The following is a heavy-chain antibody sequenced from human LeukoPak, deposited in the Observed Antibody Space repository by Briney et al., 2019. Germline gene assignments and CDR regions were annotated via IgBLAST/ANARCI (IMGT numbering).Heavy chain of an antibody. Sequence: GGSLRLSCAASGFTFSSYSMNWVRQAPGKGLEWVSYISSSSSTIYCADSVKGRFTISRDNAKNSLYLQMNSLRAEDTAVYYCARVSREDAFDIWGQGTMVTVSS. CDR2: ISSSSSTI. CDR1: GFTFSSYS. CDR3: ARVSREDAFDI. V-gene: IGHV3-48*04. J-gene: IGHJ3*02.